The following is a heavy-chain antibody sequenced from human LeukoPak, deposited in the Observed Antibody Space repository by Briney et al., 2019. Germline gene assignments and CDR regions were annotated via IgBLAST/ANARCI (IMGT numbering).Heavy chain of an antibody. CDR3: AIMHGYYDGSGYWVQ. J-gene: IGHJ1*01. D-gene: IGHD3-22*01. V-gene: IGHV3-23*01. CDR2: ITPNADRT. CDR1: GFTFGSYG. Sequence: GALRLSCAASGFTFGSYGMCWVRQAPGKGLEWVSFITPNADRTSYADSVEGRFTISRDNPRNTLYMQMNSLRDEDTALYYCAIMHGYYDGSGYWVQWGQGTLVTVSS.